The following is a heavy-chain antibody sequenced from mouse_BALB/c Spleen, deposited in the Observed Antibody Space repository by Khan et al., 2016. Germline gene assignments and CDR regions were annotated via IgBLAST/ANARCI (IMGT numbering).Heavy chain of an antibody. CDR2: ISYDGSN. J-gene: IGHJ2*01. CDR3: ARGLPPDY. Sequence: VQLKESGPGLVKPSQSLSLTCSVSGYSITSGYYWNWIRQFPGNKLEWMGFISYDGSNDYNPSLKNRISITRATYKNQCFLKLNSVTAGATATYFCARGLPPDYWGQGTTLTVSS. CDR1: GYSITSGYY. V-gene: IGHV3-6*02. D-gene: IGHD2-13*01.